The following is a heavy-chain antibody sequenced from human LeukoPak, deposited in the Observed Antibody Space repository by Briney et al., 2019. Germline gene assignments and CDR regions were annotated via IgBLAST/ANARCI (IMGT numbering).Heavy chain of an antibody. D-gene: IGHD3-22*01. CDR1: GYSINNYW. CDR3: ARRIYDSSGYHGGSHFDY. Sequence: GESLKISCQGSGYSINNYWIGWVRQMPGKGLEWMGIIYPADSDIRYSPSFQGQVTISADKSISTAYLQWSSLKASDTAMYYCARRIYDSSGYHGGSHFDYWGQGTLVTVSS. J-gene: IGHJ4*02. V-gene: IGHV5-51*01. CDR2: IYPADSDI.